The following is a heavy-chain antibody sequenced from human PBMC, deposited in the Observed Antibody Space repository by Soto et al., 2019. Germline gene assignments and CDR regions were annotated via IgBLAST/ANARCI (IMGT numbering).Heavy chain of an antibody. CDR2: IWYDGSKE. D-gene: IGHD1-1*01. CDR1: GLTFNRNG. Sequence: QVQLVESGGGVVQPGRSLRLSCAESGLTFNRNGMHWVRQAPGKGLEWVAVIWYDGSKEYYSDSVKGRFTISRDNSKNMLYLQMNSVRVEDTAVYFCARDRSAGNYYYYGMDVWGQGTTVTVSS. CDR3: ARDRSAGNYYYYGMDV. V-gene: IGHV3-33*01. J-gene: IGHJ6*02.